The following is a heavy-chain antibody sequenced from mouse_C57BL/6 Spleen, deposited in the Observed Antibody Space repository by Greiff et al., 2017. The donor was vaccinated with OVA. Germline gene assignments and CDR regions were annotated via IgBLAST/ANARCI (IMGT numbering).Heavy chain of an antibody. J-gene: IGHJ4*01. D-gene: IGHD1-3*01. CDR1: GYTFTDYY. V-gene: IGHV1-26*01. CDR2: INPNNGGT. CDR3: ASNSDDYAMDD. Sequence: VQLKQSGPELVKPGASVKISCKASGYTFTDYYMNWVKQSHGKSLEWIGDINPNNGGTSYTQQFKGKATLTVDKSSSTSYMELRSLTTEDSAVNYCASNSDDYAMDDWGQGTSVTVSS.